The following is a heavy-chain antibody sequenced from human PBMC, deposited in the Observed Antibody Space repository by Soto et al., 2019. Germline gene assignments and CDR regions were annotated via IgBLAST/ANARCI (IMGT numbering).Heavy chain of an antibody. CDR2: IGTAGDT. CDR3: ARGSKRPTYYDFWSGYFLDY. J-gene: IGHJ4*02. CDR1: GFTFSSYD. D-gene: IGHD3-3*01. V-gene: IGHV3-13*01. Sequence: GGSLRLSCAASGFTFSSYDMHWVRQATGKGLEWVSAIGTAGDTYYPGSVKGRFTISRENAKNSLYLQMNSLRAEDTAVYYCARGSKRPTYYDFWSGYFLDYWGQGTLVTVSS.